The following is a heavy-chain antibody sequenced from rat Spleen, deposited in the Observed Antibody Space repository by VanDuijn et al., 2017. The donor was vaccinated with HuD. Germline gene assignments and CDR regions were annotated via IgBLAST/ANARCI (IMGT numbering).Heavy chain of an antibody. CDR3: ARVKYYSASSYFDY. V-gene: IGHV2-43*01. J-gene: IGHJ2*01. D-gene: IGHD1-1*01. CDR2: IWTGGST. Sequence: QVQLKESGPGLVQSSQTLSLTCTVSGFSLSSSHVTWVRQPPGKGLEWLGIIWTGGSTASNSLLKSRLSITRDTSKSQVFLKMNSLQTEDTAIYFCARVKYYSASSYFDYCGQGVIVTVS. CDR1: GFSLSSSH.